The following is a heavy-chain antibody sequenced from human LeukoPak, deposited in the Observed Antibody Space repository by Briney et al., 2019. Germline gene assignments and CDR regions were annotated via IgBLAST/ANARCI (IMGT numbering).Heavy chain of an antibody. CDR2: INHSGST. D-gene: IGHD2-21*02. CDR1: GGSFSGYY. CDR3: ARGLVTSQGFWFDP. J-gene: IGHJ5*02. Sequence: SETLSPTCAVYGGSFSGYYWSWIRQPPGKGLEWIGEINHSGSTNYNPSLKSRVTISVDTSKNQFSLKLSSVTAADTAVYYRARGLVTSQGFWFDPWGQGTLVTVSS. V-gene: IGHV4-34*01.